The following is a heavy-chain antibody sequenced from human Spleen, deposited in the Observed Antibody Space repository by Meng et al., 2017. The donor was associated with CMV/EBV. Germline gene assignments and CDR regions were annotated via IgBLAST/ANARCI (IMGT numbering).Heavy chain of an antibody. Sequence: SVKVSCKASGGTSSTYAISWVRQAPGQGLEWMGGIIPIFGTVNYAQRFQGRVTMTRDTSTSTVYMELSSLRSEDTAVYYCAREVVGGALDYWGQGTLVTVSS. V-gene: IGHV1-69*05. D-gene: IGHD1-26*01. J-gene: IGHJ4*02. CDR1: GGTSSTYA. CDR2: IIPIFGTV. CDR3: AREVVGGALDY.